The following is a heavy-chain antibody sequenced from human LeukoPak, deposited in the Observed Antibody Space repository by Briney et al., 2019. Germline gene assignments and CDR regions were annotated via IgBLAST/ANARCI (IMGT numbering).Heavy chain of an antibody. Sequence: GESLRLSCAASGFTFSSYAMSWVRQAPGKGLEWVSAISGSGGSTYYADSVKGRFTISRDNSKNTLYLQLNSLRGEDTAVYYCAKGRVAGTGGGDDAFDIWGQGTMVTVSS. J-gene: IGHJ3*02. CDR1: GFTFSSYA. CDR2: ISGSGGST. V-gene: IGHV3-23*01. D-gene: IGHD6-19*01. CDR3: AKGRVAGTGGGDDAFDI.